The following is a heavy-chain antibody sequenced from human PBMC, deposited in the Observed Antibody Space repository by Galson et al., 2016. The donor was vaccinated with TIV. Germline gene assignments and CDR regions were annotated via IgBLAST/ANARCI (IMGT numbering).Heavy chain of an antibody. CDR2: ISGSGGQT. J-gene: IGHJ4*02. CDR1: GFAFNALA. V-gene: IGHV3-23*01. CDR3: AKSHFHTIDLGGLTVIFDD. D-gene: IGHD5-24*01. Sequence: SLRLSCAASGFAFNALAMSWVRQVPGKGLQWVASISGSGGQTHYGDSVRGRFIISRDDSKNTVYLRMNNVRVDDTAVYYCAKSHFHTIDLGGLTVIFDDWGQGALVTVSS.